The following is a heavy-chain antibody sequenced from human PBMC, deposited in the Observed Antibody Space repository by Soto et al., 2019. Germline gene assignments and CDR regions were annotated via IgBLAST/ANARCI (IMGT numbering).Heavy chain of an antibody. Sequence: PSETLSLTCSVSGASISSYYWSWFRQAPGKGLEYIGYIHNGERTNYNPSLESRVTISADTSKNQFSLRLSSVTAADTAMYYCSCGDSPGPIDHWGQGTLVTVSS. CDR2: IHNGERT. CDR1: GASISSYY. J-gene: IGHJ4*02. CDR3: SCGDSPGPIDH. D-gene: IGHD4-17*01. V-gene: IGHV4-59*01.